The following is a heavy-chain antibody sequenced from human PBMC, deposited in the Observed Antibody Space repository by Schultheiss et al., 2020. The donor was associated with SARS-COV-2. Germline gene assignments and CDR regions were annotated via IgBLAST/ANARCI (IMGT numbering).Heavy chain of an antibody. CDR2: IDWDDNK. D-gene: IGHD3-22*01. CDR1: GFSLSTNGMC. V-gene: IGHV2-70*01. CDR3: ARMLSGYYDY. J-gene: IGHJ4*02. Sequence: QTLSLTCTFSGFSLSTNGMCVSWIRQPPGKALEWLALIDWDDNKYYNTSLKTRLTISKDTSKNQVVLTMTNMDPVDTSTFYCARMLSGYYDYWGQGTLVTVSS.